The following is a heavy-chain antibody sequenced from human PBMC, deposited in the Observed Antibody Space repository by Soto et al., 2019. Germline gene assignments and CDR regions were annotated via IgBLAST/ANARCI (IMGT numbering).Heavy chain of an antibody. CDR2: ISYDGSNK. J-gene: IGHJ6*03. D-gene: IGHD2-2*02. CDR3: AKDAVVVPAAITYYYYYTDV. V-gene: IGHV3-30*18. Sequence: GGSLGLSCAASGFTFSSYGMHWVRQAPGKGLEWVAVISYDGSNKYYADSVKGRFTISRDNSKNTLYLQMNSLRAEDTAVYYCAKDAVVVPAAITYYYYYTDVWGKGTTVTVSS. CDR1: GFTFSSYG.